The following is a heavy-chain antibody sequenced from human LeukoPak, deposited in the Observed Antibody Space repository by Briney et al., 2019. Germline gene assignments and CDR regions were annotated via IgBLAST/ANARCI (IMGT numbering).Heavy chain of an antibody. V-gene: IGHV1-69*06. D-gene: IGHD3-22*01. CDR2: IIPIFGTA. J-gene: IGHJ5*02. Sequence: SVKVSCKASGGTFNSNAISWVRQAPGHGLEWMGGIIPIFGTANSAQKFQGRVTITADKSTSTAYMELSRLRSEDTPVYYCAXXXSSGYHNWFDPWGQGTLVTVSS. CDR3: AXXXSSGYHNWFDP. CDR1: GGTFNSNA.